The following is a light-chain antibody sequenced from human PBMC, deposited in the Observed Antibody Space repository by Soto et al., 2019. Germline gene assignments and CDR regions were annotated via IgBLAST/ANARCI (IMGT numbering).Light chain of an antibody. Sequence: LTQPASVSGSPGQSITISCTGTSSDVGGYNYVSWYQQHPGKAPKLMIYEVSNRPSGVSNRFSGSKSGNTASLTISGLQAEDEADYYCSSYTSSGTVFGTGTKVTVL. J-gene: IGLJ1*01. CDR3: SSYTSSGTV. V-gene: IGLV2-14*01. CDR2: EVS. CDR1: SSDVGGYNY.